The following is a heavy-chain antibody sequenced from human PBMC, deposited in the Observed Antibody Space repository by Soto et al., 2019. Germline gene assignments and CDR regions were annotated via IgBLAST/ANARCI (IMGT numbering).Heavy chain of an antibody. CDR3: ALGEMAKVTFDY. Sequence: XXSLRLSCAASRFTFTSYSMNWVRQAPGMGLEWVPYTXSGSTXIYYADQLKGXXTISRDNXXSSLYLQMNRLRAEDTPVYYCALGEMAKVTFDYWGQGTLVTASS. D-gene: IGHD5-12*01. V-gene: IGHV3-21*01. J-gene: IGHJ4*02. CDR2: TXSGSTXI. CDR1: RFTFTSYS.